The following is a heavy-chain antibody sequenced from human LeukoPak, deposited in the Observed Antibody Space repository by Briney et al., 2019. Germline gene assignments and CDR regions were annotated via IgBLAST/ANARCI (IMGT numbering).Heavy chain of an antibody. J-gene: IGHJ4*02. V-gene: IGHV3-23*01. Sequence: GGSLRLSCAASGFTFSTYVMNWVRQAPEKGLEWVSAIGGTDGTTFYADFVKGRFTISRDNSKNTLYLQMNSLRAEDTAVYYCARGDFWSGYSHWGQGTLVTVSS. CDR2: IGGTDGTT. D-gene: IGHD3-3*01. CDR3: ARGDFWSGYSH. CDR1: GFTFSTYV.